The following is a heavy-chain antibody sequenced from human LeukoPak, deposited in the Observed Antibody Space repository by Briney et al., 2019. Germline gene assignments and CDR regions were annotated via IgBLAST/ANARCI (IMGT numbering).Heavy chain of an antibody. D-gene: IGHD3-22*01. V-gene: IGHV1-18*01. CDR3: ARDSGDYYDSSGYPQH. J-gene: IGHJ1*01. Sequence: ASVKVSCKASGYTFTSYGISWVRQAPGQGLEWMGWISAYNGNTNYAQKLQGRVTMTTDTSTSTAYMELSSLRSEDTAVYYCARDSGDYYDSSGYPQHWGQGTLVTVSS. CDR1: GYTFTSYG. CDR2: ISAYNGNT.